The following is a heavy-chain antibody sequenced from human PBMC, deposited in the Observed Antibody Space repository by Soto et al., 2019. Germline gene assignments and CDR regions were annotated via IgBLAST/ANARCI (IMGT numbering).Heavy chain of an antibody. CDR3: AKWEQWLENKWVFEN. Sequence: GGSLRLSCAASGFTFSSYGMHWVRQAPGKGLEWVAVISYDGSNKYYADSVKGRFTISRDNSKNTLYLQMNSLRAEDTAVYYCAKWEQWLENKWVFENWGQGTKVSVSS. CDR1: GFTFSSYG. V-gene: IGHV3-30*18. D-gene: IGHD6-19*01. CDR2: ISYDGSNK. J-gene: IGHJ4*01.